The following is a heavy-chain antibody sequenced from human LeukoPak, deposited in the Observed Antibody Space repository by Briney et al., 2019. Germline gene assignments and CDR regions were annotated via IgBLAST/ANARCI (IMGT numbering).Heavy chain of an antibody. CDR1: GFTFSSYG. J-gene: IGHJ4*02. Sequence: GRSLRLSCAASGFTFSSYGMHWVRQAPGKGLEWVAVISYDGSNKYYAVSVKGRFTLSRDNSKKSLYLQMTSLRAEDTAVYYCAKDLVRDCSGGSCYGIDYWGQGTLVTVSS. D-gene: IGHD2-15*01. CDR2: ISYDGSNK. V-gene: IGHV3-30*18. CDR3: AKDLVRDCSGGSCYGIDY.